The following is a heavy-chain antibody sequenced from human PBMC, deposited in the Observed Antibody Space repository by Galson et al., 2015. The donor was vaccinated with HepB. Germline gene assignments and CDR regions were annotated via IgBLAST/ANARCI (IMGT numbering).Heavy chain of an antibody. Sequence: SLRLSCAASGFTFSSYAMHWVRQAPGKGLEYVSAISSNGGSTYYANSVKGRFTISRDNSKNTLYLQMGSLRAEDMAVYYCARDRAGTIAEYFQHWGQGTLVTVSS. V-gene: IGHV3-64*01. CDR1: GFTFSSYA. CDR2: ISSNGGST. J-gene: IGHJ1*01. CDR3: ARDRAGTIAEYFQH. D-gene: IGHD6-19*01.